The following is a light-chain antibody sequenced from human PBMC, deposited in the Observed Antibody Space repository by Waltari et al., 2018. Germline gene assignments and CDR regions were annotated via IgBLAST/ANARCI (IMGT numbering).Light chain of an antibody. V-gene: IGKV3-15*01. J-gene: IGKJ1*01. CDR1: QSVSFN. CDR3: QQYFNWPT. CDR2: GAS. Sequence: EIVMTQSPATLSVSPGERATLSCRASQSVSFNLAWYQQKPGQAPRLLIFGASTRATGIPARFRGSGSGSEFTLTISSLQSEDFAVYYCQQYFNWPTFGQGTKVEIK.